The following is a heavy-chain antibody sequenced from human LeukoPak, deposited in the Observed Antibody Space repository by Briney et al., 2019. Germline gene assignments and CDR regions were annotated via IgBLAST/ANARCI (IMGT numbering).Heavy chain of an antibody. J-gene: IGHJ4*02. CDR2: INHSGST. CDR3: AGTVAGTYYFDY. D-gene: IGHD6-19*01. CDR1: GGSFSGYY. V-gene: IGHV4-34*01. Sequence: SETLSPTCAVYGGSFSGYYWSWIRQPPGKGLEWIGEINHSGSTNYNPSLKSRVTISVDTSKNQFSLKLSSVTAADTAVYYCAGTVAGTYYFDYWGQGTLVTVSS.